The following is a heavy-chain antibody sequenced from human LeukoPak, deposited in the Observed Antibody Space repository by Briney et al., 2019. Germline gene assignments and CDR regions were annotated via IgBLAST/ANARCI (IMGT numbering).Heavy chain of an antibody. CDR2: ISRELEGGTP. CDR3: TTPTFH. CDR1: GFTFSYAW. V-gene: IGHV3-15*01. D-gene: IGHD2/OR15-2a*01. Sequence: GGSLRLSCAASGFTFSYAWMTWVRQAPGKGLEWVGHISRELEGGTPHYAEHVQGRFTISKDDSKNTMYLQMNSLKTGDTAVYYCTTPTFHWGQGTLVTVSS. J-gene: IGHJ1*01.